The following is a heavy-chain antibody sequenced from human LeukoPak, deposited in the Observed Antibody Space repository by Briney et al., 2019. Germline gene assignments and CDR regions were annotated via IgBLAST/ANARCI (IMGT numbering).Heavy chain of an antibody. CDR1: GGSISSYY. Sequence: PSETLSLTCTVSGGSISSYYWSWIRQPAGKGREWIGRIYTSGSTNYNPSLKSRVTMSVDTSKNQFSLKLSSVTAADTAVYYCARDQAFASKSRSEYFDLWGRGTLVTVSS. J-gene: IGHJ2*01. V-gene: IGHV4-4*07. D-gene: IGHD1-14*01. CDR3: ARDQAFASKSRSEYFDL. CDR2: IYTSGST.